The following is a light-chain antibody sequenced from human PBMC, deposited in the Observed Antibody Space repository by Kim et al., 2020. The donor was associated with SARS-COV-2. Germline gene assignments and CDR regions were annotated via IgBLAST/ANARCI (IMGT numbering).Light chain of an antibody. CDR3: QQYKSYPWT. CDR1: QSISGW. CDR2: KAA. V-gene: IGKV1-5*03. J-gene: IGKJ1*01. Sequence: DIQMTQSPSTLSASVGDRVTITCRASQSISGWLDWYQQKPGKAPKLLIYKAASLEGGAPSRFSGSGSGTEFTLTVSSLQPGDFATYYCQQYKSYPWTFGQGTKVDIK.